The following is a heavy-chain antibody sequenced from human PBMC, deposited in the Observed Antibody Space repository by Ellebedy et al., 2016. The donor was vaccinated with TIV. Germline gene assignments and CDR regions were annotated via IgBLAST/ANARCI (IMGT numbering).Heavy chain of an antibody. CDR2: INPSGGRT. J-gene: IGHJ6*02. D-gene: IGHD3-9*01. Sequence: AASVKVSCKASGYSFTSYYMHWVRQAPGQGLEWMGIINPSGGRTSYAQKFQGRVTMTRDTSTSTVYMELSSLRSDDTAVYYCARDPHDIAIPSSFYGLDVWGQGTTVTVSS. CDR3: ARDPHDIAIPSSFYGLDV. CDR1: GYSFTSYY. V-gene: IGHV1-46*01.